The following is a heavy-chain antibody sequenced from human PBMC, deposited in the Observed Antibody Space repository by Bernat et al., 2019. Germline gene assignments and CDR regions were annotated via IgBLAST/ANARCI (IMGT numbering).Heavy chain of an antibody. Sequence: EVQLVESGGGLVKPGGSLRLSCAASGFTFTNAWMNWVRQAPGKGLEWVGRIKSKTDGGTTDYAAPVKGRFTISRDDSKSIAYLQMNSLKTEDTAVYYCTRDLRVMITFGGVISAFDIWGQGTMVTVSS. J-gene: IGHJ3*02. CDR3: TRDLRVMITFGGVISAFDI. CDR1: GFTFTNAW. CDR2: IKSKTDGGTT. V-gene: IGHV3-15*07. D-gene: IGHD3-16*01.